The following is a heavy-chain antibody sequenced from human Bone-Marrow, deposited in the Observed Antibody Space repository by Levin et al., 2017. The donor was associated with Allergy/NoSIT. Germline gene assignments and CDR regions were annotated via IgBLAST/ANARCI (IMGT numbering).Heavy chain of an antibody. D-gene: IGHD2-15*01. V-gene: IGHV1-2*02. CDR2: IDPKSGGT. CDR3: TRGGGLYYVDY. J-gene: IGHJ4*02. CDR1: EYTITDHH. Sequence: ASVKVSCKASEYTITDHHMHWVRQAPGQGLEWMGWIDPKSGGTKYAQKFQGSVTMTRDTSISTVYLELSGLRSDDTAVYYCTRGGGLYYVDYWGQGTLVTVSS.